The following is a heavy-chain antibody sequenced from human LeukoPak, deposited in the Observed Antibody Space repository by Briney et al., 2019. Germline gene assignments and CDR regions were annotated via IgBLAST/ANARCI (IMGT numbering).Heavy chain of an antibody. V-gene: IGHV4-4*07. D-gene: IGHD3-22*01. Sequence: PSETLSLTCTVSGGSISSYYWTWIRQPAGKGLEWIGRIYTSGSTNYNPSLKSRVTMSVDASKNQFSLKLSSVTAADTAVYKVLVITLVYCRDYWGQGTLVTVSS. CDR2: IYTSGST. J-gene: IGHJ4*02. CDR3: LVITLVYCRDY. CDR1: GGSISSYY.